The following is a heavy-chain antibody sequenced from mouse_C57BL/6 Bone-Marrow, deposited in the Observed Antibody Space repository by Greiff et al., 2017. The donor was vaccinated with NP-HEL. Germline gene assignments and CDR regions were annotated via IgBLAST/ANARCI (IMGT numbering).Heavy chain of an antibody. Sequence: VQLQQSGAELVRPGASVTLSCKASGYTFTDYEMHWVKQTPVHGLEWIGAIDPETGGTAYNQKFKGKAILTADKSSSTAYMELRSLTSEDSAVYYCTKLITTVVADWYFDVWGTGTTVTVSS. J-gene: IGHJ1*03. CDR3: TKLITTVVADWYFDV. CDR1: GYTFTDYE. CDR2: IDPETGGT. V-gene: IGHV1-15*01. D-gene: IGHD1-1*01.